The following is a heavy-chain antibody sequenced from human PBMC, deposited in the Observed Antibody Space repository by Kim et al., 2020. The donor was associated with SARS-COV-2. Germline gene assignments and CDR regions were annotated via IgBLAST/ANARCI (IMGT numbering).Heavy chain of an antibody. Sequence: SGPTLVNPTQTLTLTCTFSGFSLSPSGVGVGWIRQPPGKALEWLALIYWDDDKRYSPSLKSRLTITKDTSKNQVVLTMTNMDPVDTATYYCAHSGIVATMAPLGFDYWGQGTLVTVSS. D-gene: IGHD5-12*01. CDR2: IYWDDDK. J-gene: IGHJ4*02. V-gene: IGHV2-5*02. CDR1: GFSLSPSGVG. CDR3: AHSGIVATMAPLGFDY.